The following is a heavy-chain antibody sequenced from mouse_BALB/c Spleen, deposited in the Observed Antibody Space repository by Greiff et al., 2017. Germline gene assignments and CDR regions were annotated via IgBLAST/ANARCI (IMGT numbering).Heavy chain of an antibody. V-gene: IGHV5-12-1*01. Sequence: EVQGVESGGGLVKPGGSLKLSCAASGFAFSSYDMSWVRQTPEKRLEWVAYISSGGGSTYYPDTVKGRFTISRDNAKNTLYLQMSSLKSEDTAMYYCARPGYDYDGFAYWGQGTLVTVSA. CDR2: ISSGGGST. CDR3: ARPGYDYDGFAY. D-gene: IGHD2-4*01. CDR1: GFAFSSYD. J-gene: IGHJ3*01.